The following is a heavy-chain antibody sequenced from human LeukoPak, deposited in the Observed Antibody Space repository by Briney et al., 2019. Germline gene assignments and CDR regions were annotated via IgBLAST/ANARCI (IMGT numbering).Heavy chain of an antibody. CDR3: ARGRYYGSGTLYFDY. Sequence: SETLSLTCTVSGGSISSGGHYWTWIRQHPGKGLEWIGYIYYSGSTYYNPSLQSRVTISVDTSKNQFSLRLSSVTAADTAVYYCARGRYYGSGTLYFDYWGQGILVTVSS. CDR2: IYYSGST. V-gene: IGHV4-31*03. CDR1: GGSISSGGHY. J-gene: IGHJ4*02. D-gene: IGHD3-10*01.